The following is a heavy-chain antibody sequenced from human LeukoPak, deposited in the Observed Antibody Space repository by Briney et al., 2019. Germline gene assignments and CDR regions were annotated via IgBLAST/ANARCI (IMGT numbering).Heavy chain of an antibody. D-gene: IGHD3-22*01. CDR3: ARAGNYYDSSGYSAGTFDY. CDR2: IIPIFGTA. CDR1: GGTFSSYA. Sequence: SVKVSCKASGGTFSSYAISWVRQAPGQGLEWMGGIIPIFGTASYAQKFQGRVTITTDESTSTAYMELSSLRSEDTAVYYCARAGNYYDSSGYSAGTFDYWGQGTLVTVSS. V-gene: IGHV1-69*05. J-gene: IGHJ4*02.